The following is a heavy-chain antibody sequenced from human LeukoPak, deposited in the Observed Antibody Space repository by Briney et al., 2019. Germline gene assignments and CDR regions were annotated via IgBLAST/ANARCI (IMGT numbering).Heavy chain of an antibody. J-gene: IGHJ4*02. Sequence: GGSLRLSCAASGFTFISYGMHWVRQAPGKGLEWVTFIRYDGSNKYYADSVKGRFIISRDNSKNTLYLQMNSLRAEDTAVYYCARACVYYDSSGCDYWGQGTLVTVSS. D-gene: IGHD3-22*01. CDR3: ARACVYYDSSGCDY. CDR2: IRYDGSNK. V-gene: IGHV3-30*02. CDR1: GFTFISYG.